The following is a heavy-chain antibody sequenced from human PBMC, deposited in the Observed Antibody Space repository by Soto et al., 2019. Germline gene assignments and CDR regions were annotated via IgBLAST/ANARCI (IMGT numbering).Heavy chain of an antibody. CDR1: GGTFSSYA. D-gene: IGHD3-10*02. Sequence: QVQLVQSGAEVKKPGSSGKVSCKASGGTFSSYAISWVRQAPGQGLEWMGGIIPIFGTANYAQKFQGRVTITADEYTITAYMELSSLRSEDTAVYYCARVPHSVQTKDGMDVRGQGTTVNVYS. CDR3: ARVPHSVQTKDGMDV. V-gene: IGHV1-69*01. J-gene: IGHJ6*02. CDR2: IIPIFGTA.